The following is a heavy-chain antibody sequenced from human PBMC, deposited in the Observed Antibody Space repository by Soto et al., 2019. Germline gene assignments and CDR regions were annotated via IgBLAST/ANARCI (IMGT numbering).Heavy chain of an antibody. Sequence: PGGSLRLSCEASGFAFSDYSMNWVRQAPGKGLEWVSSISSSSSYISYADSVKGRFTISRDNAKNSLYLQMNSLRAEDTAVYYCARVVDYYDPYDYYGMDVWGQGTTVTVSS. CDR1: GFAFSDYS. D-gene: IGHD3-22*01. CDR2: ISSSSSYI. CDR3: ARVVDYYDPYDYYGMDV. V-gene: IGHV3-21*01. J-gene: IGHJ6*02.